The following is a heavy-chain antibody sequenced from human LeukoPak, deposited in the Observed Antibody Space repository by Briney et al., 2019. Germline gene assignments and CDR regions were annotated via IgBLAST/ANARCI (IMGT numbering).Heavy chain of an antibody. CDR2: INPNSGGT. CDR3: ARDHDYEGLKGNY. J-gene: IGHJ1*01. CDR1: GYTFTGYY. D-gene: IGHD3-10*01. V-gene: IGHV1-2*02. Sequence: ASVKVSCKASGYTFTGYYMHWVRQAPGQGLEWMGWINPNSGGTNYAQKFQGRVTMTRDTSISTAYMELSRLRSDDTAVYYCARDHDYEGLKGNYWGRGTMVTVTS.